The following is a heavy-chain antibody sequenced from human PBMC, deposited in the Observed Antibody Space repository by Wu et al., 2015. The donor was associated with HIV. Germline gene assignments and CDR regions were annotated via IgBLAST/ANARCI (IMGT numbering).Heavy chain of an antibody. CDR3: ASRQANYYDSSDDAFDI. V-gene: IGHV1-69*05. CDR1: GGTFSSYA. D-gene: IGHD3-22*01. Sequence: QVQLVQSGAEVKKPGSSVKVSCKASGGTFSSYAISWVRQAPGQGLEWMGRIIPIFGTANYAQKFQGRVTITTDESTSTAYMELSSLRSEDTAVYYCASRQANYYDSSDDAFDIWGQGTMVTVSS. J-gene: IGHJ3*02. CDR2: IIPIFGTA.